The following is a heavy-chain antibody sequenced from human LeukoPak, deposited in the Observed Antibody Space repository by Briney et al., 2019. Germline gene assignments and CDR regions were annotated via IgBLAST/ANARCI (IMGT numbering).Heavy chain of an antibody. CDR1: GGSIRTDGSY. V-gene: IGHV4-39*02. J-gene: IGHJ6*02. Sequence: SETLSPTCTVSGGSIRTDGSYWAWIRQPPGKGLEWIGSIYIDGITHYNSSLQSRVTLSIDTSKNHFSLRLTSVTAADTAVFYCARLFTRAWEYRYGMDVWGQGTAVTVSS. CDR3: ARLFTRAWEYRYGMDV. D-gene: IGHD1-26*01. CDR2: IYIDGIT.